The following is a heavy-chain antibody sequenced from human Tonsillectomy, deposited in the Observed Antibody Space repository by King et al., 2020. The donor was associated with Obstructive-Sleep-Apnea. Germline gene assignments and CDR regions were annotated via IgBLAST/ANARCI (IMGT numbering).Heavy chain of an antibody. CDR3: ARVKSGATDGPFDH. CDR2: IHSRHGII. CDR1: GFTFITYS. J-gene: IGHJ4*02. V-gene: IGHV3-48*04. D-gene: IGHD5-12*01. Sequence: VQLVESGGGLVQPGGSLRLSCVVSGFTFITYSMNWVRQAPGKGLEWLSYIHSRHGIIYYADSVKGRFTISRDNAKNSLYLQMNSLRAEDTAMYYCARVKSGATDGPFDHWGQGTLVTVSS.